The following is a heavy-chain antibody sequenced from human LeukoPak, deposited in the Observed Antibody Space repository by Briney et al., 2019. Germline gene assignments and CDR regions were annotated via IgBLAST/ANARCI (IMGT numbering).Heavy chain of an antibody. V-gene: IGHV3-23*01. CDR3: AKDSDSVLLWFGEFPAAADY. J-gene: IGHJ4*01. CDR1: GFTFSSYA. Sequence: GGSLRLSCAASGFTFSSYAMSWVRQAPGKGLEWVSAISGSGGSTYYADSVKGRFTISRDNSKNTLYLQMNSLRAEDTAVYYCAKDSDSVLLWFGEFPAAADYWGQEPWSPSPQ. CDR2: ISGSGGST. D-gene: IGHD3-10*01.